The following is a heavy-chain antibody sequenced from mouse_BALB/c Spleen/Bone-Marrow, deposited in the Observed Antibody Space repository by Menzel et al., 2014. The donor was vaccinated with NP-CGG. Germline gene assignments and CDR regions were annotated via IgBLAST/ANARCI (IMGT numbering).Heavy chain of an antibody. V-gene: IGHV5-12-2*01. J-gene: IGHJ4*01. CDR2: ISNGGGST. CDR1: GFTFSSYT. Sequence: EVKLMESGGGLVQPGGSLKLSCAASGFTFSSYTMSWVRQTPEKRLEWVAYISNGGGSTYYPDTVKGRFTNSRDNAKNTLYLQMSSLKSEDTAMHYCARGLRGYAMDYWGQGTSVTVSS. D-gene: IGHD2-4*01. CDR3: ARGLRGYAMDY.